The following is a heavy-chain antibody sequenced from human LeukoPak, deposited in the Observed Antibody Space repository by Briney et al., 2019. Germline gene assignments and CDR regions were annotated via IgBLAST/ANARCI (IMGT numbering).Heavy chain of an antibody. CDR1: GFTFSSYT. Sequence: GGSLRLSCAASGFTFSSYTMSWVRQAPGKGLEWVSAISGSGGSTYYADSVKGRFTISRDNAKNSLYLQMNGLRAEDTAVYYCARDLNWETYWGQGTLVSLSS. CDR3: ARDLNWETY. J-gene: IGHJ4*02. V-gene: IGHV3-23*01. D-gene: IGHD7-27*01. CDR2: ISGSGGST.